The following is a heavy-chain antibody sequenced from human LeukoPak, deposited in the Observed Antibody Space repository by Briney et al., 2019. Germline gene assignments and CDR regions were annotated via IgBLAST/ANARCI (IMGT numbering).Heavy chain of an antibody. D-gene: IGHD3-3*01. V-gene: IGHV3-7*01. J-gene: IGHJ6*03. CDR1: GFTFSGYW. CDR2: IKQDGSEK. Sequence: GGSLRLSCAASGFTFSGYWMSWVRQAPGKGLEWVANIKQDGSEKYYVDSVKGRFTISRDNAKNSLYLQMNSLRAEDTAVYYCARSRQRIFVGHYYMDVWGKGTTVTVSS. CDR3: ARSRQRIFVGHYYMDV.